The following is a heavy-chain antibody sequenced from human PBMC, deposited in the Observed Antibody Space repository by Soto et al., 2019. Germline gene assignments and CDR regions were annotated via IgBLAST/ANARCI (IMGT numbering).Heavy chain of an antibody. Sequence: QVQLQESGPGLVKPSETLSLTCTVSGGSISSYYWSWIRQPPGKGLEWIGYIYYSGSTDYNPSLRSRVTISVDTSKTQFSLRLSSVTAADTAVYYCAREPYGDYPRWYFDLWGRGTLVTVSS. V-gene: IGHV4-59*01. CDR1: GGSISSYY. J-gene: IGHJ2*01. D-gene: IGHD4-17*01. CDR2: IYYSGST. CDR3: AREPYGDYPRWYFDL.